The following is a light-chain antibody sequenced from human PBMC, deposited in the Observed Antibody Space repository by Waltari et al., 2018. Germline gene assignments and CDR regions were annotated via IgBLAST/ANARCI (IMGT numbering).Light chain of an antibody. V-gene: IGLV2-14*03. Sequence: QSALTQPASVSGSPGQSLTISCTGVGSAVGAPGYVSWHQHHPGKAPQVIIYDVTNRPSGVSARFSASRSAKTASLTISGLQPEDEGDYFCSSQTLDGVVLFGGGTKVTVL. CDR1: GSAVGAPGY. J-gene: IGLJ2*01. CDR3: SSQTLDGVVL. CDR2: DVT.